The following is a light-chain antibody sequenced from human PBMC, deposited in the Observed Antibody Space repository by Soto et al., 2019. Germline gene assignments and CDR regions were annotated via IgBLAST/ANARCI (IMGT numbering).Light chain of an antibody. CDR1: QSVSSY. V-gene: IGKV3-11*01. CDR2: DAS. Sequence: EIVLTQSPATLSLSPGERATLSCRASQSVSSYLAWYQQKPGQAPRLLIYDASNRATGIPARFRGSGSGTDFTLTIRSLETEDFAVYYCQQRSNWRFTFGPGTKVDIK. J-gene: IGKJ3*01. CDR3: QQRSNWRFT.